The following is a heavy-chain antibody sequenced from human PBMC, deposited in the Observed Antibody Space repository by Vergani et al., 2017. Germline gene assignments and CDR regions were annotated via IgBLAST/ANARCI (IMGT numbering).Heavy chain of an antibody. CDR3: ARRGRYSSSDGYYYYYGMDV. CDR1: GYSFTSYW. J-gene: IGHJ6*02. Sequence: EVQLVQSGAEVKKPGESLKISCKGSGYSFTSYWIGWVRQMPGKGLEWMGIIYPGDSDTRYSPSFQGQVTISADKSISTAYLQWSSLKASDTAMYYCARRGRYSSSDGYYYYYGMDVWGQGTTVTVSS. CDR2: IYPGDSDT. V-gene: IGHV5-51*03. D-gene: IGHD6-6*01.